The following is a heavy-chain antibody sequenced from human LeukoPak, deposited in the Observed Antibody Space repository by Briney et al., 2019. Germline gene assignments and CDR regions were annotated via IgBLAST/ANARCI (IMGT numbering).Heavy chain of an antibody. Sequence: PSETLSLTCTVSGGSISSYYWSWIRQPPGKGLEWIGYIYYSGSTNYNPSLKSRVTISVDTSKNQFSLKLSSVTAADTAVYYCARRGSRIRIKNWYFDLWGRGTLVTVSS. V-gene: IGHV4-59*12. J-gene: IGHJ2*01. CDR1: GGSISSYY. CDR3: ARRGSRIRIKNWYFDL. CDR2: IYYSGST. D-gene: IGHD6-13*01.